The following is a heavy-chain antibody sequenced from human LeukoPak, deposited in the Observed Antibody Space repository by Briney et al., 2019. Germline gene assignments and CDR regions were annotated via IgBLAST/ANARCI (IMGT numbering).Heavy chain of an antibody. CDR3: ARLLGTGTPFDY. V-gene: IGHV5-51*01. Sequence: GESLKFSCQGSGYRFSNNWIGWVRQMPGKGLEWMGVTGFSDTRYNPSFRGQVTISTDKSINTAYLQWSSLKASDTAIYYCARLLGTGTPFDYWGQGTLVTVPS. D-gene: IGHD3-16*01. J-gene: IGHJ4*02. CDR2: TGFSDT. CDR1: GYRFSNNW.